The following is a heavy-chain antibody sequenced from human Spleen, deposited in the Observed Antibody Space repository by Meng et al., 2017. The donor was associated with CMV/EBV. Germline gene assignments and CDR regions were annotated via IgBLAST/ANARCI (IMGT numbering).Heavy chain of an antibody. CDR1: GFTFDDYT. J-gene: IGHJ5*02. CDR3: AKDTSNCYFWSGYYTGGLDP. V-gene: IGHV3-43*01. Sequence: GGSLRLSCAASGFTFDDYTMHWVRQAPGKGLEWVSLINWDGGSTYYADSVKGRYTISRDNSKNSLYLQMNSLRTEDTALYYCAKDTSNCYFWSGYYTGGLDPWGQGTLVTVSS. CDR2: INWDGGST. D-gene: IGHD3-3*01.